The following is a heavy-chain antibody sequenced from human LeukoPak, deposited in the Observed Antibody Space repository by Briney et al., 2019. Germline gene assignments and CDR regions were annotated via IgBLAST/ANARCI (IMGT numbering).Heavy chain of an antibody. CDR3: ASLGYCSSTSCSSYYFDY. Sequence: ASVKVSCKASGYTFTSYYMHWVRQAPGQGLEWMGIINPGGGSTSYAQKFQGRVTMTRDTSTSTVYMELSRLRSDDTAVYYCASLGYCSSTSCSSYYFDYWGQGTLVTVSS. J-gene: IGHJ4*02. D-gene: IGHD2-2*01. CDR2: INPGGGST. CDR1: GYTFTSYY. V-gene: IGHV1-46*01.